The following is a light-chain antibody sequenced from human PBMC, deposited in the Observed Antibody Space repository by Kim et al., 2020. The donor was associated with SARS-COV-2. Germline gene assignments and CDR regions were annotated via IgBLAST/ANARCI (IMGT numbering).Light chain of an antibody. CDR1: KLGDKY. J-gene: IGLJ3*02. CDR2: QDS. V-gene: IGLV3-1*01. Sequence: VSPGQTASITCSGDKLGDKYACWYQQRPGQSPVLVIYQDSKRPSGIPERFSGPNSGNTATLTISGTRAMDEADYYCQAWDSSPNWVFGGGTQLTVL. CDR3: QAWDSSPNWV.